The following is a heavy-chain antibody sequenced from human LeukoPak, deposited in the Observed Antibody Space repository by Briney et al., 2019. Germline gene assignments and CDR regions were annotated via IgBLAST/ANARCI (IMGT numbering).Heavy chain of an antibody. J-gene: IGHJ4*02. CDR3: ARAGLLLPFDY. CDR1: GFTFSSYS. CDR2: ISSSSSYI. D-gene: IGHD5/OR15-5a*01. Sequence: GGSLRLSCAASGFTFSSYSMNWVRQAPGKGLEWVSSISSSSSYIYYADSVKGRFTISRDNAKNSLYLQMNSLRVEDTAVYYCARAGLLLPFDYWGQGTVITVSS. V-gene: IGHV3-21*01.